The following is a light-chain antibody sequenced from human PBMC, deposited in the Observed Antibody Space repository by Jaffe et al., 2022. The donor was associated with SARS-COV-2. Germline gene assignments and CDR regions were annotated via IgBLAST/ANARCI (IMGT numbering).Light chain of an antibody. Sequence: EVVLTQSPDFQSVTPKEKVTITCRASQSIGGDLHWYQQKADQTPKLLIKYASQSFSGVPSRFSGSGSGTDFTLTINGLETEDAATYYCHQSSSLPLTFGGGTKVEIK. CDR3: HQSSSLPLT. J-gene: IGKJ4*01. CDR2: YAS. V-gene: IGKV6-21*01. CDR1: QSIGGD.